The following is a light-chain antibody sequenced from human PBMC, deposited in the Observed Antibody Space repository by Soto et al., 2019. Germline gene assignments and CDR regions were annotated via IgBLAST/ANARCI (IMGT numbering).Light chain of an antibody. Sequence: DIHLTQSPSILSASVGDRVTLTCRASQDVSDFLAWYLHAPGKAPNLLIYGGYTLQSGVPSRFSGGGSGTEFSLTITGLQPEDSATYYCQYLNGVPTITFGQGTRLEIK. J-gene: IGKJ5*01. CDR1: QDVSDF. CDR2: GGY. CDR3: QYLNGVPTIT. V-gene: IGKV1-9*01.